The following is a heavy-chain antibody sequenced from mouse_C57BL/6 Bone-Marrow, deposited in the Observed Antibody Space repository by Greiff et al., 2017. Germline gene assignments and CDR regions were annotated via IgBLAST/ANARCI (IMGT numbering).Heavy chain of an antibody. D-gene: IGHD1-1*01. J-gene: IGHJ1*03. CDR1: GYTFTDYY. V-gene: IGHV1-19*01. CDR3: ARPPPVYYGSSYRYWYFDV. Sequence: EVMLVESGPVLVKPGASVKMSCKASGYTFTDYYMNWVKQSHGKSLEWIGVINPYNGGTSYNQKFKGKATLTVDKSSSTAYMELNSLTSEDSAVYYCARPPPVYYGSSYRYWYFDVWGTGTTVTVSS. CDR2: INPYNGGT.